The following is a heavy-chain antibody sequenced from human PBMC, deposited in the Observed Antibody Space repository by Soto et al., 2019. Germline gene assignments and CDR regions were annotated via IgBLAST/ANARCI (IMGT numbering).Heavy chain of an antibody. CDR2: IYYSGST. V-gene: IGHV4-59*01. Sequence: PSETLSLTCTVSGGSISSYYWSWIRQPPGKGLEWIGYIYYSGSTNYNPSLKSRVTISVDTSKNQFSLKLSSVTAADTAVYYCARAARGYYDSSGYYLGYWGQGXLVTVYS. J-gene: IGHJ4*02. D-gene: IGHD3-22*01. CDR3: ARAARGYYDSSGYYLGY. CDR1: GGSISSYY.